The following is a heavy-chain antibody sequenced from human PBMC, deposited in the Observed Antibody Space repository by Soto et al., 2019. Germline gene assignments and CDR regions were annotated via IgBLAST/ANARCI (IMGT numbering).Heavy chain of an antibody. Sequence: QVQLVQSGAEVKKPGSSVKVSCKASGGTFSSYAISWVRQAPGQGLEWMGGIIPIFGTANYAQKFQGRVTXXAXEXXSTAYMELSSLRSEDTAVYYCARVYDSSGLYYFDYWGQGTLVTVSS. J-gene: IGHJ4*02. CDR3: ARVYDSSGLYYFDY. D-gene: IGHD3-22*01. CDR2: IIPIFGTA. V-gene: IGHV1-69*12. CDR1: GGTFSSYA.